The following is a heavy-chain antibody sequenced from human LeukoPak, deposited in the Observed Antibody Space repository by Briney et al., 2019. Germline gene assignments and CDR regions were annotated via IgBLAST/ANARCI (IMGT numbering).Heavy chain of an antibody. J-gene: IGHJ4*02. CDR3: AKAPDEQWLPQY. CDR1: GFSVSSNY. Sequence: PGGSLRLSCAASGFSVSSNYMSWVRQAPGKGLEWVSAISGSGGSTYYADSVKGRFTISRDNSKNTLYLQMNSLRAEDTAVYYCAKAPDEQWLPQYWGQGTLVTVSS. CDR2: ISGSGGST. V-gene: IGHV3-23*01. D-gene: IGHD6-19*01.